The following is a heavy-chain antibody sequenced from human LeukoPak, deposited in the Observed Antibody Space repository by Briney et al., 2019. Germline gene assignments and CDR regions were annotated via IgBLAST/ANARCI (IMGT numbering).Heavy chain of an antibody. CDR1: GYSISTAYY. CDR3: ARQGDDYGAMDY. CDR2: IYHTGTT. J-gene: IGHJ4*02. D-gene: IGHD4/OR15-4a*01. V-gene: IGHV4-38-2*01. Sequence: SETLSLTCAVSGYSISTAYYWGWIRQPPGKGLEWIGTIYHTGTTSYNSSLESRDTMSVDTSKNQFSLKLSSVTAADAAIYYCARQGDDYGAMDYWGQGTLVSVSS.